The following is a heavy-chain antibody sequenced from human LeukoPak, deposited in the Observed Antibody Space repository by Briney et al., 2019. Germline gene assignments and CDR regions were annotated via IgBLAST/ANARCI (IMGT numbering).Heavy chain of an antibody. J-gene: IGHJ6*03. V-gene: IGHV4-4*07. CDR1: GGSMSRYY. CDR3: ARSGTFDQSAGFYYYYMDV. CDR2: IYNSGNT. D-gene: IGHD1-26*01. Sequence: PSETLSLTCSVSGGSMSRYYWSWIRQPAGKGLEWIGRIYNSGNTNYNPSLKSRVTMSLDTPKNQFSLRLSSVIAADTAAYYCARSGTFDQSAGFYYYYMDVWGRGTTVTVSS.